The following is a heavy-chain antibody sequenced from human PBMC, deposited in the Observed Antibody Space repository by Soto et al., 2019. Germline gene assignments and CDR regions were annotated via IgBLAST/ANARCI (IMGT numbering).Heavy chain of an antibody. CDR1: GGSFSGYY. V-gene: IGHV4-34*01. CDR2: INHSGST. Sequence: SETLSLTCAVYGGSFSGYYWSWIRQPPGKGLEWIGEINHSGSTNYNPSLKSRVTISVDTSKNSLYLQMNSLRAEDTALYYCAKDGHRYYYDSSGYKNWGQGTLVTVSS. CDR3: AKDGHRYYYDSSGYKN. D-gene: IGHD3-22*01. J-gene: IGHJ4*02.